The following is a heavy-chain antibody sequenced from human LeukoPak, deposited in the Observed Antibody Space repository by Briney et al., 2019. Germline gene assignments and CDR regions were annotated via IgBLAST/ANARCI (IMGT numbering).Heavy chain of an antibody. J-gene: IGHJ2*01. Sequence: GGSLRLSCTVSGFTVSSNSMSWVRQAPGKGLEWVSFIFSSTHYSDSVKGRFTISRDNSKNTLSLQMNSLRVEDTAVYYCARNPTGDYGYYDLWGRGTLVTVSS. CDR2: IFSST. CDR3: ARNPTGDYGYYDL. V-gene: IGHV3-53*01. D-gene: IGHD2-8*02. CDR1: GFTVSSNS.